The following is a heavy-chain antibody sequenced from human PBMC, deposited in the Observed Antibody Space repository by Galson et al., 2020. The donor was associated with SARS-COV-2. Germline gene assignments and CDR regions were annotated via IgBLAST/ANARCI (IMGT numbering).Heavy chain of an antibody. J-gene: IGHJ4*02. V-gene: IGHV3-53*01. CDR2: IYSGGST. CDR1: GFTVSSNY. Sequence: GESLKISCAASGFTVSSNYMSWVRQAPGKGLEWVSVIYSGGSTYYADSVKGRFTISRDNSKNTLYLQMNSLRAEDTAVYYCRGLWFGDLFDYWGQGTLVTVSS. D-gene: IGHD3-10*01. CDR3: RGLWFGDLFDY.